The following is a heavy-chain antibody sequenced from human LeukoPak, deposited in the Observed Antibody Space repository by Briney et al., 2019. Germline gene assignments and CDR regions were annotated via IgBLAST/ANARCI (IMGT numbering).Heavy chain of an antibody. J-gene: IGHJ5*02. CDR2: ISAYNGNT. CDR1: GYTFTSYG. D-gene: IGHD2-15*01. Sequence: GASVKVSCKASGYTFTSYGISWVRQAPGQGLERMGWISAYNGNTNYAQKLQGRVTMTTDTSTSTAYMELRSLRSDDTAVYYCARSPYYSGGSCYPNWFDPWGQGTLVTVSS. CDR3: ARSPYYSGGSCYPNWFDP. V-gene: IGHV1-18*01.